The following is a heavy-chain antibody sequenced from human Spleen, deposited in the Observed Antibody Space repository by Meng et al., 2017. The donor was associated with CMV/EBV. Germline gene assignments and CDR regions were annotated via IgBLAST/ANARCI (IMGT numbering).Heavy chain of an antibody. CDR3: ARERYCTSTSCPGVFDY. CDR1: YTFTSNP. D-gene: IGHD2-2*01. CDR2: ISAYNGRT. V-gene: IGHV1-18*01. Sequence: YTFTSNPISWVRQAPGQGLEWMGWISAYNGRTNYAQKIQGRVTMTTETSTNTASMELRSLKSDDTAVYYCARERYCTSTSCPGVFDYWGQGTRVTVSS. J-gene: IGHJ4*02.